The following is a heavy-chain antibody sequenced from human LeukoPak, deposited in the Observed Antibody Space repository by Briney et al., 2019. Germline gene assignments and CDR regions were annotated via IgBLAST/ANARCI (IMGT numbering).Heavy chain of an antibody. CDR1: GYSFTSYW. D-gene: IGHD3-10*01. CDR2: IYPGDSDT. Sequence: PGESLKISCKGSGYSFTSYWIGWVRQMPGKGLEWMGIIYPGDSDTRYSPSFQGQVTISADKSISTAYLQWSSLKASDTAMYYCASFPSWFGESYPSPFDYWGQGTLVTVSS. J-gene: IGHJ4*02. CDR3: ASFPSWFGESYPSPFDY. V-gene: IGHV5-51*01.